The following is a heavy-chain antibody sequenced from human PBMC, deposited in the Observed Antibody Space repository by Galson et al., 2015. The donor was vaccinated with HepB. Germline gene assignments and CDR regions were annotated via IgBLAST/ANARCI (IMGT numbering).Heavy chain of an antibody. V-gene: IGHV3-64*01. D-gene: IGHD6-13*01. J-gene: IGHJ4*02. Sequence: SLRLSCAASGFTFSSYAMHWVRQAPGKGLDYVSAISSNGGSTYYANSVKGRFTISRDNSKNTLYLQMGSLRAEDMAVYYCARGGYSSSWPRDLFDYWGQGALVTVSS. CDR1: GFTFSSYA. CDR2: ISSNGGST. CDR3: ARGGYSSSWPRDLFDY.